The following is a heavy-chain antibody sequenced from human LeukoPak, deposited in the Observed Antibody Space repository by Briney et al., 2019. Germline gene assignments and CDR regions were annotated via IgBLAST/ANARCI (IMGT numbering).Heavy chain of an antibody. D-gene: IGHD3-22*01. Sequence: SGGSLRLSCAASGFTFSSYAMSWVRQAPGKGLEWVSAISGSGGSTYYADSVKGRFTISRDNSKNTLYLQMNSLRAEDTAVYYCARGSNYDSSGYYTYYYYMDVWGKGTTVTVSS. CDR2: ISGSGGST. J-gene: IGHJ6*03. V-gene: IGHV3-23*01. CDR1: GFTFSSYA. CDR3: ARGSNYDSSGYYTYYYYMDV.